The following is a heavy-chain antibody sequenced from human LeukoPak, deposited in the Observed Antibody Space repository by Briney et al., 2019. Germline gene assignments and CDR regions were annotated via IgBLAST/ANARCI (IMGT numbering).Heavy chain of an antibody. CDR3: ARLGRGSYYDALDLYYYMDV. J-gene: IGHJ6*03. V-gene: IGHV3-30*02. D-gene: IGHD1-26*01. CDR1: GFTFSSYG. Sequence: GGSLRLSCAASGFTFSSYGMHWVRQAPGKGLEWVAFIRYGGSNKYYADSVKGRFTISRDNAKNSLYLQMNSLRAEDTAVYYCARLGRGSYYDALDLYYYMDVWGKGTTVTVSS. CDR2: IRYGGSNK.